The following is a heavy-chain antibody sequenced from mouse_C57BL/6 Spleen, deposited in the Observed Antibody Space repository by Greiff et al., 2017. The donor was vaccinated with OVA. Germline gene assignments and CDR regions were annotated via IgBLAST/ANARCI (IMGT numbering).Heavy chain of an antibody. CDR3: ARRSSHYAMDY. V-gene: IGHV1-42*01. Sequence: EVKLMESGPELVKPGASVKISCKASGYSFTGYYMNWVKQSPEKSLEWIGEINPSTGGTTYNQKFKAKATLTVDKSSSTAYMQLKSLTSEDSAVYYCARRSSHYAMDYWGQGTSVTVSS. CDR1: GYSFTGYY. J-gene: IGHJ4*01. D-gene: IGHD1-3*01. CDR2: INPSTGGT.